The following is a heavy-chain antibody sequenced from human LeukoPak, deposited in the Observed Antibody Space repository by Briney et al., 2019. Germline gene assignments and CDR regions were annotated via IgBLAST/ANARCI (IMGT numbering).Heavy chain of an antibody. V-gene: IGHV1-46*01. CDR3: ARGGRERYSSGWTDAFDI. Sequence: ASVKVSCKASGYTFTSYYMHWVRQAPGQGLEWMGIINPSGGSTSYAQKFQGRVTMTRDTSTSTVYMELSSLSSEDTAVYYCARGGRERYSSGWTDAFDIWGQGTLVTVSS. J-gene: IGHJ3*02. CDR1: GYTFTSYY. CDR2: INPSGGST. D-gene: IGHD6-19*01.